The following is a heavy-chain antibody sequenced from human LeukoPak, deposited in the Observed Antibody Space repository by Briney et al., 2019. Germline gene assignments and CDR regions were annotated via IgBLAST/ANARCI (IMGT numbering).Heavy chain of an antibody. V-gene: IGHV3-21*01. D-gene: IGHD3-3*01. CDR3: ARGDPDFSFGVVGDAFDI. CDR1: GFILSRYS. J-gene: IGHJ3*02. CDR2: VSTSSSYI. Sequence: AGGSLRLSYEASGFILSRYSMNWVRQAPGKGLEWVSSVSTSSSYIYYADSAKGRFTISRDNVKKSLYLLMNSLRAEDTAVYYCARGDPDFSFGVVGDAFDIWGQGTMVTVSS.